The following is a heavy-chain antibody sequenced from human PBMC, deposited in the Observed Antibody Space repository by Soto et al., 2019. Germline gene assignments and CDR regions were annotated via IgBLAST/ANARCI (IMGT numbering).Heavy chain of an antibody. D-gene: IGHD2-21*01. J-gene: IGHJ3*02. CDR2: MNQDGSEK. V-gene: IGHV3-7*01. CDR1: GFTFSNYL. Sequence: TGGSLRLSCAASGFTFSNYLMTWVRQAPGKGLEWVANMNQDGSEKYHVESVKGRFSISRDNAKNSLYLQMNSLRAEDTAVYYCARAFVAFIRKEALDIWGLGTMVTVSS. CDR3: ARAFVAFIRKEALDI.